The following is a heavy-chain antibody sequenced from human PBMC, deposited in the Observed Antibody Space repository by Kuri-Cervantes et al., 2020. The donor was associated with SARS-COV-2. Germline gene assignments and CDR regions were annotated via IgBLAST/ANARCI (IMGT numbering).Heavy chain of an antibody. CDR3: ASGGQLPYYYYYYMDV. V-gene: IGHV3-23*01. J-gene: IGHJ6*03. CDR1: GFTFSSYA. CDR2: ISGSGGST. D-gene: IGHD1-1*01. Sequence: GESLKISCAASGFTFSSYAMSWVRQAPGKGLEWVSAISGSGGSTYYADSVKGRFTISRDNAKNSLYLQMNSLRAEDTAVYYCASGGQLPYYYYYYMDVWGKGTTVTVSS.